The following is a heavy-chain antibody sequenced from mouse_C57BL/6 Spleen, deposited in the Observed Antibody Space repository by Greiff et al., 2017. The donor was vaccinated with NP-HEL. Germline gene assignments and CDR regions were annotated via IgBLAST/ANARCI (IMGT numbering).Heavy chain of an antibody. Sequence: EVMLVESGGGLVQPGGSMKLSCVASGFTFSNYWMNWVRQSPEKGLEWVAQIRLKSDNYATHYAESVKGRFTISRDDSKSSVYLQMNNLRAEDTGIYYCTGYYYGSSTAWFAYWGQGTLVTVSA. CDR3: TGYYYGSSTAWFAY. J-gene: IGHJ3*01. D-gene: IGHD1-1*01. CDR1: GFTFSNYW. V-gene: IGHV6-3*01. CDR2: IRLKSDNYAT.